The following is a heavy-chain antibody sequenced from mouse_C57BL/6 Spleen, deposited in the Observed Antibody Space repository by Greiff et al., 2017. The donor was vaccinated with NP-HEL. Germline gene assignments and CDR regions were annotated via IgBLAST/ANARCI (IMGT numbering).Heavy chain of an antibody. CDR2: INPNNGGT. Sequence: EVQLQQSGPELVKPGASVKISCKASGYTHTDYYMNWVKQSPGKGLEWIGDINPNNGGTSYNQKFKGKATLTVDKSSSTAYMELRSLTSEDSAVYYCATYYYGSSPYWYFDVWGTGTTVTVSS. J-gene: IGHJ1*03. V-gene: IGHV1-26*01. D-gene: IGHD1-1*01. CDR3: ATYYYGSSPYWYFDV. CDR1: GYTHTDYY.